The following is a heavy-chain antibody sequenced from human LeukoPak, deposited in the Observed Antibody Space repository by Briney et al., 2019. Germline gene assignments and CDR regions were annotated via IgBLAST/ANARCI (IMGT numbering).Heavy chain of an antibody. CDR2: ISGSGGST. CDR3: AKDLDDYGDYVGY. V-gene: IGHV3-23*01. Sequence: GGSLRLSCTASGLLFGDYAMTWVRQVPGKGLEWVSAISGSGGSTYYADSVKGRFTISRDNSKNTLYLQMNSLRAEDTAVYYCAKDLDDYGDYVGYWGQGTLVTVSS. D-gene: IGHD4-17*01. J-gene: IGHJ4*02. CDR1: GLLFGDYA.